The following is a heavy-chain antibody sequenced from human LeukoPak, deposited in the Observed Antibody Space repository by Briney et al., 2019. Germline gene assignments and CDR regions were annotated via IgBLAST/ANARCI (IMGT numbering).Heavy chain of an antibody. Sequence: ASVTVSCKASGYTFTGYYMHWVRQAPGQGLEWMGWINPNSGGTNYAQKFQGRVTMTRDTSISTAYMELSRLRSDDTAAYYCARGIKQYYYDSSGYCPDYWGQGTLVTVSS. V-gene: IGHV1-2*02. CDR1: GYTFTGYY. J-gene: IGHJ4*02. CDR3: ARGIKQYYYDSSGYCPDY. CDR2: INPNSGGT. D-gene: IGHD3-22*01.